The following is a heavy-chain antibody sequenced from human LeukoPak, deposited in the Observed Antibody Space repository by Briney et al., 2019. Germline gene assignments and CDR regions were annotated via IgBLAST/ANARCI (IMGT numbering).Heavy chain of an antibody. CDR1: GYTVXYYA. V-gene: IGHV1-18*01. CDR2: TSTYNDGK. Sequence: GYTVXYYAXXXVRQXAGQXLEWMGWTSTYNDGKNYAQSLQGRITMTTDTSTNTAYMELSSLRSDDTAVYYCGAGHPRVDYWGQGTLVTVSS. J-gene: IGHJ4*02. CDR3: GAGHPRVDY.